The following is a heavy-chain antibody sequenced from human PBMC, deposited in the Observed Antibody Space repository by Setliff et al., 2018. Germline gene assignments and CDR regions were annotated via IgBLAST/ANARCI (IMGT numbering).Heavy chain of an antibody. J-gene: IGHJ3*02. Sequence: NPSETLSLTCAVYGGSFSGYYWSWIRQPPGKGLEWIGEINHSGSTNYNPSLKSRVTISVDTSKNQFSLKLSSVTAADTAVYYCARGPKSGSYNDAFDIWGQGTMVTVSS. D-gene: IGHD1-26*01. CDR1: GGSFSGYY. CDR2: INHSGST. V-gene: IGHV4-34*01. CDR3: ARGPKSGSYNDAFDI.